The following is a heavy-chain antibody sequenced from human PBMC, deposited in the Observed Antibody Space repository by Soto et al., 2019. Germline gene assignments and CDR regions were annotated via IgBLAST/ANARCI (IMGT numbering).Heavy chain of an antibody. CDR1: GGSISSSSYY. CDR3: ARVQRLWLLSASYYFDY. D-gene: IGHD5-18*01. Sequence: NPSETLSLTCTVSGGSISSSSYYWGWIRQPPGKGLEWIGSIYYSGSTYYNPSLKSRVTISVDTSKNQFSLKLSSVTAADTAVYYCARVQRLWLLSASYYFDYWGQGTLVTVYS. J-gene: IGHJ4*02. V-gene: IGHV4-39*01. CDR2: IYYSGST.